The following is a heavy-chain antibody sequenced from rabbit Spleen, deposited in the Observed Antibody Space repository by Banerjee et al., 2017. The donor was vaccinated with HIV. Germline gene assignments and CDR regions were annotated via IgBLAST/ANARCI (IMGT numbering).Heavy chain of an antibody. Sequence: QEHLEESGGDLVKPGGTLTLTCTASGFSFNNKYVMCWVRQAPGKGLEWIGCINTSTGNIVYATWAKGRFTISKASSTTVTLQVTSLTAADTATYFCARDLAAVTGNLWGPGTLVTVS. V-gene: IGHV1S45*01. CDR2: INTSTGNI. D-gene: IGHD4-1*01. J-gene: IGHJ4*01. CDR3: ARDLAAVTGNL. CDR1: GFSFNNKYV.